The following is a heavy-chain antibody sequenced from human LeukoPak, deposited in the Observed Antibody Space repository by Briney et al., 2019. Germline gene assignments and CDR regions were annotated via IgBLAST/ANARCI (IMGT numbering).Heavy chain of an antibody. V-gene: IGHV4-39*07. CDR2: IYHSGST. CDR3: ARERGNTYYDFWSGYSDNYYFDY. Sequence: PSETLSLTCTVSGGSISSSSYYWGWIRQPPGKGLEWIGSIYHSGSTYYNPSLKSRVTISVDTSKNQFSLKLSSVTAADTAVYYCARERGNTYYDFWSGYSDNYYFDYWGQGTLVTVSS. J-gene: IGHJ4*02. D-gene: IGHD3-3*01. CDR1: GGSISSSSYY.